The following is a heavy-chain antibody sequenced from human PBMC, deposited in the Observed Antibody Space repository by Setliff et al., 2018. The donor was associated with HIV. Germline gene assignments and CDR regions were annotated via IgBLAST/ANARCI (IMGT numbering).Heavy chain of an antibody. CDR3: ATKVYCTNGVCLDAFDI. V-gene: IGHV1-2*06. D-gene: IGHD2-8*01. CDR1: GYTFTNSY. CDR2: IIPNSGAT. J-gene: IGHJ3*02. Sequence: GASVKVSCKASGYTFTNSYLHWVRQAPGQGLEWMGRIIPNSGATNYAQKFQGRVTMTRDTSISTAYMELSRLRSDDTAVYYCATKVYCTNGVCLDAFDIWGQGTMVTVS.